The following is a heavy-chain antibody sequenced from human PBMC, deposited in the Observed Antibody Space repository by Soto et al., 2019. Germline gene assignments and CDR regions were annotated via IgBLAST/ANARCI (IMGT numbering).Heavy chain of an antibody. CDR2: IYHSGST. D-gene: IGHD2-15*01. V-gene: IGHV4-4*02. Sequence: SETLSLTCAVSGGSISSSNWWSWVRRPPGKGLEWIGEIYHSGSTNYNPSLKSRVTISVDKSKNQFSLKLSSVTAADTAVYYCARVVGYCSGGSCLDAFDIWGQGXMVTVSS. CDR3: ARVVGYCSGGSCLDAFDI. CDR1: GGSISSSNW. J-gene: IGHJ3*02.